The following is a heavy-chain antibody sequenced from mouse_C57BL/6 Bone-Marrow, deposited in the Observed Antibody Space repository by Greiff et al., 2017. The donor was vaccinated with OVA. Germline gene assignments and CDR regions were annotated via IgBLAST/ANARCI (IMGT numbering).Heavy chain of an antibody. CDR2: ISDGGSYT. D-gene: IGHD2-10*01. CDR1: GFTFSSYA. CDR3: ASGLLGDY. V-gene: IGHV5-4*03. J-gene: IGHJ2*01. Sequence: EVKLVESGGGLVKPGGSLKLSCAASGFTFSSYAMSWVRQTPEKRLEWVATISDGGSYTYYPDNVKGRFTISRDNAKNNLYLQMSHLKSEDTAMYYCASGLLGDYWGQGTTLTVSS.